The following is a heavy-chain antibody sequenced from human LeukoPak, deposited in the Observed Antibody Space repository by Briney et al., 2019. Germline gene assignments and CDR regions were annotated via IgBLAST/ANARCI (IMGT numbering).Heavy chain of an antibody. D-gene: IGHD3-22*01. J-gene: IGHJ4*02. Sequence: GGSLRLSCAASGFTVSSNYMSWVRQAPGKGLEWVSVIYSGGSTYYADSVKGRFTISRDNSKNTLYLQMNSLRAEDTAVYYCASSRLLLRVFDYWGQGTLVTVSS. CDR3: ASSRLLLRVFDY. V-gene: IGHV3-53*01. CDR1: GFTVSSNY. CDR2: IYSGGST.